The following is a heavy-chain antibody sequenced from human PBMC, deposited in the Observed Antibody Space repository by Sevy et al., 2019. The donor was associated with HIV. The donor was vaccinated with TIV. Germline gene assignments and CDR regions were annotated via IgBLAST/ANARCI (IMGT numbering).Heavy chain of an antibody. Sequence: GGSLRLSCAASGFTFSSYGMHWVRQAPGKGLEWVAVIWYDGSNKYYADSVKGRFTISRDNSKNTLYLQMNSLRAEDTAVYYCAREGMDTMGGAFDIWGQGTMVTVSS. J-gene: IGHJ3*02. CDR3: AREGMDTMGGAFDI. CDR1: GFTFSSYG. V-gene: IGHV3-33*01. CDR2: IWYDGSNK. D-gene: IGHD5-18*01.